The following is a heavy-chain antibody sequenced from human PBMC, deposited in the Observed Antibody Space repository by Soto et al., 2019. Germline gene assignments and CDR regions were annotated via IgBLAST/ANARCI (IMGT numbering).Heavy chain of an antibody. J-gene: IGHJ4*02. Sequence: PGGSLRLSCAASGFTFSSYEMNWVRQAPGKGLEWVSYISGSGNAMFYADSVKGRFTIPRDNAKNSLSLQMNSLRAEDTAVYYCARGLFGELSPGGIDYFDYWGQGTLVTVSS. V-gene: IGHV3-48*03. D-gene: IGHD3-10*01. CDR2: ISGSGNAM. CDR3: ARGLFGELSPGGIDYFDY. CDR1: GFTFSSYE.